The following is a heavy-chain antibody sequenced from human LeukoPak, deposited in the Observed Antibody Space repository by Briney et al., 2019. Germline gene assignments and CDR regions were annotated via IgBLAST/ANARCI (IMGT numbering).Heavy chain of an antibody. D-gene: IGHD3-22*01. V-gene: IGHV4-34*01. J-gene: IGHJ4*02. Sequence: SETLSLTCAVDGGSSSGYYCSLIRHPPGKGLHWIGVITHSRSTNYNPSLKSRVTISVDTSKNQFSLKLSSVTAADTAVYYCARAGQKTYYYDSSGYLYFDYWGQGTLVTVSS. CDR2: ITHSRST. CDR3: ARAGQKTYYYDSSGYLYFDY. CDR1: GGSSSGYY.